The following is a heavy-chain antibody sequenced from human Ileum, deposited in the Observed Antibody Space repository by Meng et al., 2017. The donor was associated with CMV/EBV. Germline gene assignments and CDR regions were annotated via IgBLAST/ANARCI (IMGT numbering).Heavy chain of an antibody. J-gene: IGHJ4*02. CDR2: INHSGST. V-gene: IGHV4-34*01. CDR1: GGAFSGYY. CDR3: ARGVAGGPFDY. Sequence: QGYSQQWGAGLLKPSETLSLTCAVYGGAFSGYYWSWIRQPPGKGLEWIGEINHSGSTNYNPSLKSRVTISVDTSKNQFSLKLSSVTAADTAVYYCARGVAGGPFDYWGQGTLVTVSS. D-gene: IGHD2-15*01.